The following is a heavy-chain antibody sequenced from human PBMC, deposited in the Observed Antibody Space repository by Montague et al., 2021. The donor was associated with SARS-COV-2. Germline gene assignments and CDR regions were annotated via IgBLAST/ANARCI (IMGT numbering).Heavy chain of an antibody. V-gene: IGHV3-7*01. CDR1: GFIFSRYC. CDR2: IKQDGSEK. D-gene: IGHD3-10*01. CDR3: ARVSGVWFGELPRDYFYGMDV. Sequence: SLRLSCAASGFIFSRYCMSWVRQAPGKGLEWVANIKQDGSEKFYVDSLKGRFTISRDNAKNSLFLQINSLRAEDTAVYYCARVSGVWFGELPRDYFYGMDVWGQGSTVTVSS. J-gene: IGHJ6*02.